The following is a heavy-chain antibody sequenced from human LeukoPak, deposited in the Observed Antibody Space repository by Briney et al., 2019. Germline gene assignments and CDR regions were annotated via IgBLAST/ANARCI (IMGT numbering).Heavy chain of an antibody. CDR2: ISTSGST. CDR1: GGSISSYY. Sequence: SETLSLTYTVSGGSISSYYWSWIRQPAGKGLEWIGRISTSGSTNYNPSLKSRVTMSVDTSKNQFSLKLSSVTAADTAVYYCARVIGQWLVVGAFDIWGQGTMVTVSS. D-gene: IGHD6-19*01. J-gene: IGHJ3*02. V-gene: IGHV4-4*07. CDR3: ARVIGQWLVVGAFDI.